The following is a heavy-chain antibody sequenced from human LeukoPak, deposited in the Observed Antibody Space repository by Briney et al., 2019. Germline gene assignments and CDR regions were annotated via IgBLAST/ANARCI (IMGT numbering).Heavy chain of an antibody. D-gene: IGHD4-17*01. CDR2: IRSKAYGGTT. V-gene: IGHV3-49*03. Sequence: PGRSLRLSCTASGFTFGDYGMSWFRQAPGKGLEWVGFIRSKAYGGTTEYAASVKGRFTISRDDSKSIAYLQMNSLKTEDTAVYYCTRDADGDYEVVDYWGQGTLVTVSS. CDR1: GFTFGDYG. CDR3: TRDADGDYEVVDY. J-gene: IGHJ4*02.